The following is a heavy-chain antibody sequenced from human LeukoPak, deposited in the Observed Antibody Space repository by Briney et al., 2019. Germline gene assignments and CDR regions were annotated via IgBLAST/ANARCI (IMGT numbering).Heavy chain of an antibody. J-gene: IGHJ5*02. V-gene: IGHV3-23*01. Sequence: PGGSLRLSCAASGFTFSSYAMSWVRQAPGKGLEWVSAISGSGGSTYYADSVKGRFTISRDNSKNTLYLQMNSLRAEDTAVYYFAKNQGGGYNWNLNWFDPWGQGTLVTVSS. CDR3: AKNQGGGYNWNLNWFDP. D-gene: IGHD1-20*01. CDR1: GFTFSSYA. CDR2: ISGSGGST.